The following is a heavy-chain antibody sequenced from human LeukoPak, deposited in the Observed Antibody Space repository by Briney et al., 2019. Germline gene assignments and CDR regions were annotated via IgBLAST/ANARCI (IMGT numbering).Heavy chain of an antibody. Sequence: GGSLRLSCAASGFTFSSYAMSWVRQAPGKGLEWVSAISGSGGSTYYADSVKGRFTISRDNSKNTLYLQTNSLRAEDTAVYYYAKIISGGDAFDVWGLGTMVTVSS. D-gene: IGHD6-19*01. J-gene: IGHJ3*01. CDR3: AKIISGGDAFDV. CDR2: ISGSGGST. CDR1: GFTFSSYA. V-gene: IGHV3-23*01.